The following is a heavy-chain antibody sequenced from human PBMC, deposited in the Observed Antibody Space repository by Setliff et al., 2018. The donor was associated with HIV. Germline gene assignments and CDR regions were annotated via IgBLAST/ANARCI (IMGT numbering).Heavy chain of an antibody. J-gene: IGHJ5*02. CDR3: ARARLQGIVTAVGPRDNCLDP. CDR1: GYSFINYG. V-gene: IGHV1-18*01. CDR2: ISAYNGNT. Sequence: GASVKVSCKASGYSFINYGISWVRQAPGQGLEWMGWISAYNGNTDYVPRLLGRVTMTTDTSTSTAYMELRSLSSDDTAVYYCARARLQGIVTAVGPRDNCLDPWGQGTRVTVSS. D-gene: IGHD1-26*01.